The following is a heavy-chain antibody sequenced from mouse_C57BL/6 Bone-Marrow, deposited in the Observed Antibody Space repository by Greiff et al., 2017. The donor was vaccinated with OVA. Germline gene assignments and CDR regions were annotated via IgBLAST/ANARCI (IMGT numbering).Heavy chain of an antibody. Sequence: EVKLVESGGDLVKPGGSLKLSCAASGFTFSSYGMSWVRQTPDKRLEWVATISSGGSYTYYPDSVKGRFTISRDNAKNTLYLQMSSLKSEDTAMYYCARGDWAWFAYWGQGTLVTVSA. V-gene: IGHV5-6*01. CDR3: ARGDWAWFAY. CDR2: ISSGGSYT. J-gene: IGHJ3*01. D-gene: IGHD4-1*01. CDR1: GFTFSSYG.